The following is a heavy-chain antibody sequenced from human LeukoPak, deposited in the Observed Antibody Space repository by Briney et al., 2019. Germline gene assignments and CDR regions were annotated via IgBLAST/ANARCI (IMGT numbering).Heavy chain of an antibody. D-gene: IGHD5-18*01. CDR1: GFTFSNYA. CDR2: ISGSGGST. J-gene: IGHJ4*02. V-gene: IGHV3-23*01. CDR3: TKGTIWLPFDY. Sequence: GGSLRLSCAASGFTFSNYAMSWARQAPGKGLEWVPAISGSGGSTYYADSVEGRFTISRDNSKNTLYLQMNSLRSEDTAVYYCTKGTIWLPFDYWGQGTLVTVSS.